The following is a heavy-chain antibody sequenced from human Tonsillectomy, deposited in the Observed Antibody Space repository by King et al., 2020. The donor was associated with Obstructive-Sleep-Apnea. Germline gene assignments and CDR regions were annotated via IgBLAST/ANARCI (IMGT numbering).Heavy chain of an antibody. Sequence: VQLVESGGGVVQPGRSLRLSCAASGFTFSSYGMHWVRQAPGKGLEWVAVIWYDGSNKYYGDSVKGRFTISRDNSKNTLDLQKNSLRAEDTAVYYCARGDGYNHDAFDIWGQGTMVTVSS. CDR2: IWYDGSNK. D-gene: IGHD5-24*01. CDR3: ARGDGYNHDAFDI. J-gene: IGHJ3*02. CDR1: GFTFSSYG. V-gene: IGHV3-33*01.